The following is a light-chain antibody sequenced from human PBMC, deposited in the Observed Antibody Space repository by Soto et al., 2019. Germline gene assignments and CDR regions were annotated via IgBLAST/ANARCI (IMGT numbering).Light chain of an antibody. CDR2: DAS. J-gene: IGKJ1*01. V-gene: IGKV3-11*01. CDR1: QSINTY. CDR3: HQRSAWPRT. Sequence: EIVLTQSPATLSLSPRERATLSCRASQSINTYLAWYQQKAGQAPRLLIYDASNRATGISARFSGSGSGTDFTLTINSLEPEDFAVYYCHQRSAWPRTFGQGTKVEI.